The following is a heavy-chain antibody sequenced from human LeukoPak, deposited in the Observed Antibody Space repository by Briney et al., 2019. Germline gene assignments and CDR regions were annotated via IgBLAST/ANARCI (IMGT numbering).Heavy chain of an antibody. CDR1: GFTFDDYG. V-gene: IGHV3-20*04. CDR3: ARVEVGATGVSLVY. D-gene: IGHD1-26*01. CDR2: INWNGGST. J-gene: IGHJ4*02. Sequence: GGSLGLSCAASGFTFDDYGMSWVRQAPGKGLEWVSGINWNGGSTGYADSVKGRFTISRDNAKNSLYLQMNSLRAEDTALYYCARVEVGATGVSLVYWGQGTLVTVSS.